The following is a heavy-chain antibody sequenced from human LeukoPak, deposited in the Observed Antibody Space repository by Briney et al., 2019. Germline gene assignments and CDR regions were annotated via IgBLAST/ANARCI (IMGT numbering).Heavy chain of an antibody. CDR3: AYRNNFEY. V-gene: IGHV3-7*03. J-gene: IGHJ4*02. D-gene: IGHD1-26*01. CDR2: IKADGSEK. CDR1: GFSFTNYG. Sequence: GGSLRLSCSASGFSFTNYGMHWVRQAPGKGLEWVANIKADGSEKYYVDSVKGRFTISRDDAKRTVDLQMDNLRAEDTAIYYCAYRNNFEYWGQGALVTVSS.